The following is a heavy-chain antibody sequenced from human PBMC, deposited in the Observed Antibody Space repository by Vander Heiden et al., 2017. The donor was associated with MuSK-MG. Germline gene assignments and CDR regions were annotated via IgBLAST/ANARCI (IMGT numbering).Heavy chain of an antibody. Sequence: QVQLVQSGSELKKPGASVKVSCKASGYTFTSYAMNGVRQAPGQGREWMGWINTNTGNPTYAQGFTGRFVFSLDTSVSTAYLQISSLKAEDTAVYYCARECCSGGSCYSCADYWGQGTLVTVSS. CDR2: INTNTGNP. D-gene: IGHD2-15*01. V-gene: IGHV7-4-1*02. CDR1: GYTFTSYA. J-gene: IGHJ4*02. CDR3: ARECCSGGSCYSCADY.